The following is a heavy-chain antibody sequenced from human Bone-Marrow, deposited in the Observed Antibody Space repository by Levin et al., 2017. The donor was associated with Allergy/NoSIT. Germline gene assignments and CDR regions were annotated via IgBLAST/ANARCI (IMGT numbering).Heavy chain of an antibody. CDR1: GGSFSGYY. Sequence: LSCAVYGGSFSGYYWSWIRQPPGKGLEWIGEINHSGSTNYNPSLKSRVTISVDTSKNQFSLKLSSVTAADTAVYYCARRGTWRYFDYWGQGTLVTVSS. CDR3: ARRGTWRYFDY. CDR2: INHSGST. V-gene: IGHV4-34*01. J-gene: IGHJ4*02. D-gene: IGHD3-16*01.